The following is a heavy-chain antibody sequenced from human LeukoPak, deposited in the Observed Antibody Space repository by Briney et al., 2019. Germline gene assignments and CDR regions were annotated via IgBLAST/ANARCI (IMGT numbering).Heavy chain of an antibody. CDR1: GYTFTGYY. D-gene: IGHD6-13*01. J-gene: IGHJ4*02. CDR2: INPNSGGT. V-gene: IGHV1-2*02. Sequence: ASVKVSCKASGYTFTGYYMRWVRQAPGQGLEWMGWINPNSGGTNYAQKFQGRVTMTRDTSISTAYMELSRLRSDDTAVYYCARNPPGYSSSWTFDYWGQGTLVTVSS. CDR3: ARNPPGYSSSWTFDY.